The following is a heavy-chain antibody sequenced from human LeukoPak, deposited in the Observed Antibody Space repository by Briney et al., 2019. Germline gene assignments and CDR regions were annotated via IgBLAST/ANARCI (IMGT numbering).Heavy chain of an antibody. CDR1: GFTFSSYG. Sequence: GGSLRLSCAASGFTFSSYGMHWVRQAPGKGLEWVAVISYDGSNKYYADSVKGRFTISRDNSKNTLYLQMNSLRAEDTAVYYCAKALDLGYCSSTSCYTGDYWGQGTLVTVSS. CDR3: AKALDLGYCSSTSCYTGDY. CDR2: ISYDGSNK. D-gene: IGHD2-2*02. V-gene: IGHV3-30*18. J-gene: IGHJ4*02.